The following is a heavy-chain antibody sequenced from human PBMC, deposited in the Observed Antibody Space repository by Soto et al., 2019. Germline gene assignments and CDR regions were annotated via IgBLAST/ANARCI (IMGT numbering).Heavy chain of an antibody. D-gene: IGHD5-12*01. Sequence: EVQLLESGGGLVQPGGSLRLSCAASGFTFSSYAMSWVRQAPGKGLEWVSAISGSGGSTYYADSVKGRFTISRDNSKNTLYLQMNSVRAEDTAVYYGAKEITYSGYDFGAGWFDPWGQGTLVTVSS. V-gene: IGHV3-23*01. CDR1: GFTFSSYA. J-gene: IGHJ5*02. CDR3: AKEITYSGYDFGAGWFDP. CDR2: ISGSGGST.